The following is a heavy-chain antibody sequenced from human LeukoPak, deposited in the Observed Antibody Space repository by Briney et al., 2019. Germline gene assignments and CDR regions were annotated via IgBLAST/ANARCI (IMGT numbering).Heavy chain of an antibody. CDR2: ITSGTSSGT. CDR3: VRDFLYAFDI. D-gene: IGHD2-8*01. J-gene: IGHJ3*02. CDR1: GFSFSSYT. Sequence: GGSLRLSCAASGFSFSSYTMNWVRQAPGKGLEWVSYITSGTSSGTTYADSVKGRFTISRDNAKDSLYLRMNNLRDEDTAVYYCVRDFLYAFDIWGQGTMVTVSS. V-gene: IGHV3-48*02.